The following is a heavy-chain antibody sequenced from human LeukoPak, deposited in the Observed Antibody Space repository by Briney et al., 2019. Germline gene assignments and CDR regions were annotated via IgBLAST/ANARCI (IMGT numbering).Heavy chain of an antibody. D-gene: IGHD3-16*02. J-gene: IGHJ4*02. CDR2: IYSGGST. CDR3: AREPVPQHSTYDYVWGSYPLFDY. V-gene: IGHV3-53*01. CDR1: GFTVSSNY. Sequence: GGSLRLSCAASGFTVSSNYMSWVRQAPGKGLEWVSVIYSGGSTYYADSVKGRFTISRDNSKNTLYLQMNSLRAEDTAVYYCAREPVPQHSTYDYVWGSYPLFDYWGQGTLVTVSS.